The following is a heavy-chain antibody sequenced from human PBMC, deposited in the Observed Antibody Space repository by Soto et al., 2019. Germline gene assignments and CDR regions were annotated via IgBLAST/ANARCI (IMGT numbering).Heavy chain of an antibody. CDR2: VSTSGNV. CDR1: GGSLTKYY. V-gene: IGHV4-4*07. Sequence: SETLSLTCTVSGGSLTKYYWSWIRQPAGKGLEGIGRVSTSGNVVSKASLRSRLTRSVGTSKNQFSLRLTSVTAADTAVYYCARDNNDFWSLYPLAFDYWGQGALVTVSS. D-gene: IGHD3-3*01. CDR3: ARDNNDFWSLYPLAFDY. J-gene: IGHJ4*02.